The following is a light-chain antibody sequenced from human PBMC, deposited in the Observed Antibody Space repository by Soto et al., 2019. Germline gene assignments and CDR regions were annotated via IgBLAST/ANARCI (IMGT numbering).Light chain of an antibody. CDR1: QSISGH. J-gene: IGKJ2*01. V-gene: IGKV1-39*01. CDR2: AAS. CDR3: QQSNSTPFT. Sequence: DIQMTQSPSSLSASVGDTVTITCRASQSISGHLNWYQQKPGKDPRLLIYAASYLQSGVPSRFSGSGSETDFALTISSLQPEDFATYYCQQSNSTPFTFGRGTKLEIK.